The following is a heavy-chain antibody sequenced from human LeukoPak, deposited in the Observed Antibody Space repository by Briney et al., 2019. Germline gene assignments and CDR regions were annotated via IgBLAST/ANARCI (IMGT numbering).Heavy chain of an antibody. CDR1: GFTFSNAW. CDR2: IKSKTDGGTT. J-gene: IGHJ4*02. Sequence: GGSLRLSCAASGFTFSNAWMSWVRPAPGKGLEWVGRIKSKTDGGTTDYAAPVKGRFTISRDDSKNTLYLQMNSLKTEDTAVYYCTTDPLITIFGVVIISDYWGQGTLVTVSS. CDR3: TTDPLITIFGVVIISDY. D-gene: IGHD3-3*01. V-gene: IGHV3-15*01.